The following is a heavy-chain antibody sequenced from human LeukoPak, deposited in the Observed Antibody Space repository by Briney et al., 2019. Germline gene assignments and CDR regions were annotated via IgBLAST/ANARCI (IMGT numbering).Heavy chain of an antibody. CDR1: GFTFSSYA. D-gene: IGHD5-24*01. Sequence: SGGSLRLSCAASGFTFSSYAMHWVRQAPGKGLEWVAIVSHDGRNQYYAESVKGRFTISRDSSKNTVSLQMNSLRAGDSALYYCGRDPSARVTIDFWGQGTLVTVSS. CDR3: GRDPSARVTIDF. CDR2: VSHDGRNQ. V-gene: IGHV3-30*04. J-gene: IGHJ4*02.